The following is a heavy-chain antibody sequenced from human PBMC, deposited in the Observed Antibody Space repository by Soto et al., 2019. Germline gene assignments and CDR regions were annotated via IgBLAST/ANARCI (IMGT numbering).Heavy chain of an antibody. CDR2: IRSKAYDGTT. D-gene: IGHD3-22*01. Sequence: GGSLRLSCTASGFPFGDYGMSWFRQAPGKGLEWVGFIRSKAYDGTTEYAASVKGRFSISRDDSKSIAYLQMNSLKTEDTAVYYCARERELIAMTPLIIPWFDLWGQGTLVTVSS. CDR3: ARERELIAMTPLIIPWFDL. J-gene: IGHJ5*02. V-gene: IGHV3-49*03. CDR1: GFPFGDYG.